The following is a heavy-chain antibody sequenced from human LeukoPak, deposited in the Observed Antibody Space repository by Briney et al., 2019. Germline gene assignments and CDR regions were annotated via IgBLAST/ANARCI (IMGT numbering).Heavy chain of an antibody. CDR2: ISSSSSYI. CDR3: ARDPTAASTYYFDY. Sequence: GGSLRLSCAASGFTFSSYSMNWVRQAPGKGLEWVSPISSSSSYIYYADSVKGRFTISRDNAKNSLYLQMNSLRAEDTAVYYCARDPTAASTYYFDYWGQGTLVTVSS. CDR1: GFTFSSYS. V-gene: IGHV3-21*01. J-gene: IGHJ4*02. D-gene: IGHD2-2*01.